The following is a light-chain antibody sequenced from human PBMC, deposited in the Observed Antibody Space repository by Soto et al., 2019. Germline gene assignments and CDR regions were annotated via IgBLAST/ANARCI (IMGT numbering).Light chain of an antibody. CDR1: QNINSN. J-gene: IGKJ2*01. V-gene: IGKV3-15*01. CDR3: QHYHDWPLYT. CDR2: GAS. Sequence: EIVMTQSPTTVSVSPGERATLSCRASQNINSNLAWYQQKPGQAPRLLISGASTRATGIPARFSGSGSGTEFTLSISSLQSEDFAVYYCQHYHDWPLYTFGQGTKLEIK.